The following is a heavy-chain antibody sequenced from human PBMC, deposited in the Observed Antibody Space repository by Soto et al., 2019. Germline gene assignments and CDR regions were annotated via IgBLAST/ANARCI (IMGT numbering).Heavy chain of an antibody. D-gene: IGHD4-17*01. V-gene: IGHV4-39*01. CDR3: ASLSSRDYELGYFDY. Sequence: PSETLSLTCTVAGGSISSSSCYWGWIRQPPGKGLEWIGSIYYSGSTYYNPSLKSRVTISVDTSKNQFSLKLSSVTAADTAVYYCASLSSRDYELGYFDYWGQGTLVTVSS. CDR1: GGSISSSSCY. J-gene: IGHJ4*02. CDR2: IYYSGST.